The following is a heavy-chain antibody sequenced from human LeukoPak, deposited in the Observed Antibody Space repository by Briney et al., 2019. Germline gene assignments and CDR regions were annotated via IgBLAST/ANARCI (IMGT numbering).Heavy chain of an antibody. Sequence: ASVKVSCKVSGYTLTELYMHWVRQAPGKGLEWMGGFDPEDGETIYAHKFRGRVTMTEDTSTDTAYMELSSLRSEDTAVYYCATVNIVATTDYWGQGTLVTVSS. CDR3: ATVNIVATTDY. V-gene: IGHV1-24*01. CDR2: FDPEDGET. CDR1: GYTLTELY. D-gene: IGHD5-12*01. J-gene: IGHJ4*02.